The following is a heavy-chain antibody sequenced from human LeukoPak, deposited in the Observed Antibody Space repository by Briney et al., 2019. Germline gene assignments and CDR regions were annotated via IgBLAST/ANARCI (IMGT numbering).Heavy chain of an antibody. CDR1: GGPFSGYY. CDR3: ASQVDVGCSSTSCYGHGAFDI. Sequence: SETLSLTCAAYGGPFSGYYWSWIRQPPGKGLEWIGEIDHSGSTNYNPSLKSRVTISLDTSKKQFSLKLSSVTAADTAVYHCASQVDVGCSSTSCYGHGAFDIWGQGTLVTVSS. D-gene: IGHD2-2*01. CDR2: IDHSGST. V-gene: IGHV4-34*01. J-gene: IGHJ3*02.